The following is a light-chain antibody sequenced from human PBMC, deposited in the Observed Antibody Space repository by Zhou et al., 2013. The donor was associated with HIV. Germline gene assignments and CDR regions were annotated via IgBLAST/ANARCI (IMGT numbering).Light chain of an antibody. J-gene: IGKJ1*01. CDR3: QQSYGTPRT. Sequence: DIQMTQSPSSLSASVGDRVTITCRASQSISSYLNWYQQKPGKAPKLLIYAASSLQSGVPSRFSGSGSGTDFTLTISSLQPEDFVTYYCQQSYGTPRTFGQGTKVE. CDR1: QSISSY. V-gene: IGKV1-39*01. CDR2: AAS.